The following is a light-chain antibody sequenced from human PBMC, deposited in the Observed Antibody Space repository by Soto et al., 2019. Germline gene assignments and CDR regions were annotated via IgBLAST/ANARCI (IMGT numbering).Light chain of an antibody. CDR2: LGS. J-gene: IGKJ1*01. Sequence: DIVMTQSPLSLPVTPGDPASISCSSSQSLLHSNGYNYLDWYLQKPGQSPQLLIYLGSNRASGVPDRFSGSGSGTDFTLKISRVEAEDVGVYYCMQALQTLWTFGQGTKVDIK. CDR1: QSLLHSNGYNY. CDR3: MQALQTLWT. V-gene: IGKV2-28*01.